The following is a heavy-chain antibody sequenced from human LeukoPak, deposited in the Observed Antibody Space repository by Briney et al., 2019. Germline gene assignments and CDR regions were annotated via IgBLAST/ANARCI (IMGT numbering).Heavy chain of an antibody. CDR1: GGSISSSSYY. CDR2: IYYSGST. Sequence: PSETLSLTCTVSGGSISSSSYYWGGIRQPPGKGLEWIGSIYYSGSTYYNPSLKSRVTISVDTSKNQFSLKLSSVTATDTAVFYCARQYTGIDYWGQGSLVTVSS. D-gene: IGHD2-2*02. CDR3: ARQYTGIDY. V-gene: IGHV4-39*01. J-gene: IGHJ4*02.